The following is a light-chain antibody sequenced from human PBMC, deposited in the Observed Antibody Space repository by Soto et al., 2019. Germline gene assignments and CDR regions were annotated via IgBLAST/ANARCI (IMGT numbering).Light chain of an antibody. CDR3: QQDYNLPFT. Sequence: EIVMTQSPATLSLSPGERATLSCRASQSVSSSYLSWYQQKPGQAPRLLIYGASTRATGIPARFSGSGSGTDFTLTISSLQPEDFAVYYCQQDYNLPFTFGPGTKVEIK. J-gene: IGKJ3*01. CDR1: QSVSSSY. CDR2: GAS. V-gene: IGKV3D-7*01.